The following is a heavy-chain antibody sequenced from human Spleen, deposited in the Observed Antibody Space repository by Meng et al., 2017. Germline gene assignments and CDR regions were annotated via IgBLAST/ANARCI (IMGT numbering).Heavy chain of an antibody. J-gene: IGHJ5*02. D-gene: IGHD3-9*01. V-gene: IGHV4-31*01. CDR3: ARSAYAINNWFDP. Sequence: DAGPARVSPSKTASLSFTVSGGSISSGCYYGSWIRQHQGKGLEWIGYIYYSGSTYYNPSLKSLVTISVDTSKNQFSLKLRFVTAADTAVYYCARSAYAINNWFDPWGQGTLVTVSS. CDR2: IYYSGST. CDR1: GGSISSGCYY.